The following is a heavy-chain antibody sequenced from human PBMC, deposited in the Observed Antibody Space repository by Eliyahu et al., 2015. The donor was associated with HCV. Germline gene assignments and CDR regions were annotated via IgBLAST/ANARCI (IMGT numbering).Heavy chain of an antibody. V-gene: IGHV3-15*07. Sequence: DVQLVESGGGLVKPGGSLTPSCVASGFTFNYAWMNWVRQAPGKGLEWVGRIKDGGTTDYPTAVKGRFIISRDDSTDMVFLQMNSLRSEDTAVYYCTREPYAASATIDSWGRGTLVTVSS. J-gene: IGHJ4*02. CDR1: GFTFNYAW. D-gene: IGHD6-13*01. CDR3: TREPYAASATIDS. CDR2: IKDGGTT.